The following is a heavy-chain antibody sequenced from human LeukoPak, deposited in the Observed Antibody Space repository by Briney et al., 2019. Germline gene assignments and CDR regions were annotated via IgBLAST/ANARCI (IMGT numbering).Heavy chain of an antibody. D-gene: IGHD4-23*01. Sequence: PSETLSLTCPVSAGSISSSSYYWGWIRQPPGKGLEWIGRMYYSGSTYYNPSLKSRVTISVDTSKNTFSLQLSAVTPPTTAVYYCARHPRTTVDSXXFDYWGQGTLVTVSS. CDR1: AGSISSSSYY. J-gene: IGHJ4*02. V-gene: IGHV4-39*01. CDR3: ARHPRTTVDSXXFDY. CDR2: MYYSGST.